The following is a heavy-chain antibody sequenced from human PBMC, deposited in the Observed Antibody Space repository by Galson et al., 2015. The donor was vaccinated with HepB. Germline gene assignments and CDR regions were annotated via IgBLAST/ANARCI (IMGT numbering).Heavy chain of an antibody. CDR2: IYYSGST. J-gene: IGHJ4*02. CDR1: GGSISIYY. Sequence: SETLSLTCTVSGGSISIYYWSWIRQPPGKGLEWIGYIYYSGSTNYNPSLKSRVTISVDTSKNQFSLKLSSVTAADTAVYYCARVRWLGVIAYYFDYWGQGTLVTVSS. CDR3: ARVRWLGVIAYYFDY. D-gene: IGHD3-16*02. V-gene: IGHV4-59*01.